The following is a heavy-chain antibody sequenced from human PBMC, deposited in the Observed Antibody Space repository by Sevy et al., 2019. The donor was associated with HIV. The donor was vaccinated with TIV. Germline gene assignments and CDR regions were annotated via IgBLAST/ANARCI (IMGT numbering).Heavy chain of an antibody. CDR2: INTRGDT. CDR1: GASISNYY. V-gene: IGHV4-4*07. CDR3: ARDIAVRGVFPTFYYHYYMDV. J-gene: IGHJ6*03. D-gene: IGHD3-10*01. Sequence: SETLSLTCTVSGASISNYYWSWIRQPPGKGLEWIGRINTRGDTHYNPSLKNRVTMSLDTSQKHFSLKLTSVIATDTAVYYCARDIAVRGVFPTFYYHYYMDVWGKGTTVTVSS.